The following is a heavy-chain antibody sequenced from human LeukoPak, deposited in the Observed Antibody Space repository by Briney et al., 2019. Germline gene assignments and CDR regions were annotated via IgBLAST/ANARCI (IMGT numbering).Heavy chain of an antibody. CDR3: AKEAIVVVIPTADY. J-gene: IGHJ4*02. CDR2: ISGSGGNT. Sequence: GGSLRLSCAASGFTFSNYAMSWVRQAPGKGLEWVSAISGSGGNTYYADSVKGRFTISRDNSKNTLYLQMNSLRAEDTAVYFCAKEAIVVVIPTADYWGQGTLVTVSS. CDR1: GFTFSNYA. D-gene: IGHD3-22*01. V-gene: IGHV3-23*01.